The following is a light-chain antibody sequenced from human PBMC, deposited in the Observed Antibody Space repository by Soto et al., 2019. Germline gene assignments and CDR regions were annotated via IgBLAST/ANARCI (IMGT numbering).Light chain of an antibody. V-gene: IGKV1-5*03. CDR2: KAS. J-gene: IGKJ1*01. CDR1: QSISSW. Sequence: DIQMTQSPSTLSASVGDRVTITCRASQSISSWLAWYQQKPGKAPKLLIYKASSLESWVPSRFSGSGSGTEFTLTISSLQPDDFATYYCQQYNSIPWTFGQGTKVEIK. CDR3: QQYNSIPWT.